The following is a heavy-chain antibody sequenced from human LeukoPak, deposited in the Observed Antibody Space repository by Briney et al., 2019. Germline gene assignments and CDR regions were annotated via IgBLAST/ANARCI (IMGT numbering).Heavy chain of an antibody. J-gene: IGHJ2*01. D-gene: IGHD2-2*01. V-gene: IGHV3-30*02. Sequence: GGSLRLSCAASGFTFSSYGMHWVRQAPGKGLEWVAFIRYDGSNKYYADSVKGRFTISRDNSKNTLYLQMNSLRAEDTAVYYCAKGPTRGRSKWYFDLWGRGTLVTVSS. CDR2: IRYDGSNK. CDR3: AKGPTRGRSKWYFDL. CDR1: GFTFSSYG.